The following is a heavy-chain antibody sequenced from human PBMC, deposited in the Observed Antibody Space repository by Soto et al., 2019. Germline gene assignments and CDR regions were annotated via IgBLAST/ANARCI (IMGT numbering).Heavy chain of an antibody. CDR3: TTDSYITIVIVRFDY. CDR2: FSGSGGST. CDR1: GFTFSSYA. D-gene: IGHD3-22*01. V-gene: IGHV3-23*01. Sequence: GGSLRLSCAASGFTFSSYAMSWVRQAPGKGLEWVSTFSGSGGSTYYADSVKGRFTISRDNSKNTLYLQMNSLKTEDTAVYYCTTDSYITIVIVRFDYWGHGTLVTVSS. J-gene: IGHJ4*01.